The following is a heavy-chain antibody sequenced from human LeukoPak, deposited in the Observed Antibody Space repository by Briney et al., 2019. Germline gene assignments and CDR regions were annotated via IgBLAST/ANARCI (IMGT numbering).Heavy chain of an antibody. D-gene: IGHD1-26*01. J-gene: IGHJ4*02. CDR2: IKEDGDEK. CDR1: GFTFSGYW. CDR3: AKFRFGGSFDS. V-gene: IGHV3-7*01. Sequence: GGSLRLSCAASGFTFSGYWMSWVRQAPGKGLEWVANIKEDGDEKHYVDSVRGRFTVSRDNARNSLFLQMNSLGGDDTAVYYCAKFRFGGSFDSWGQGTLVTVSS.